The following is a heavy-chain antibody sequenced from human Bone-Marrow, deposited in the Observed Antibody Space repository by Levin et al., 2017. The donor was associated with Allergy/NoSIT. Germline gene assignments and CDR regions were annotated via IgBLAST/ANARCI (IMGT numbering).Heavy chain of an antibody. J-gene: IGHJ6*02. V-gene: IGHV3-15*07. Sequence: GESLKISCEASGFTFTNAWMNWVRQAPGKGLEWVGRIRSDTDGGTTDYATPVRGRFTISRDDSKNTLYLQMSGLKTEDTAVYYCGTSPEWLLCSYFGMDVWGRGTTVTVSS. CDR1: GFTFTNAW. D-gene: IGHD3-3*01. CDR3: GTSPEWLLCSYFGMDV. CDR2: IRSDTDGGTT.